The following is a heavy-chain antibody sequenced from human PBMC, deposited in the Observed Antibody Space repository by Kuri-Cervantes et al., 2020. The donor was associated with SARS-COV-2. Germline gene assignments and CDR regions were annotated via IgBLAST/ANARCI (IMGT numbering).Heavy chain of an antibody. V-gene: IGHV1-2*06. CDR2: INPNSGGT. CDR3: YCAPKEGFDS. CDR1: GYTFTGYY. J-gene: IGHJ4*02. Sequence: ASVKVSCKASGYTFTGYYMHWVRQAPGQGLEWMGRINPNSGGTNYAQKFQGRVTMARDTSISTAYMELSSLTSEDTAIYYCYCAPKEGFDSWGQGTLVTVSS. D-gene: IGHD2-21*01.